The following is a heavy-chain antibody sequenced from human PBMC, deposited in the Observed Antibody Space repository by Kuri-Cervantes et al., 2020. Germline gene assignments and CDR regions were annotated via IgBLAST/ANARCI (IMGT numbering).Heavy chain of an antibody. J-gene: IGHJ4*02. D-gene: IGHD6-6*01. CDR1: GGSFSGYY. CDR3: ASLPSDSSSHPYFDY. CDR2: INHSGST. V-gene: IGHV4-34*01. Sequence: ESLKISCAVYGGSFSGYYWSWIRQPPGKGLEWIGEINHSGSTNYNPSLKSRVTISVDTSKNQFSLKLSSVTAADTAVYYCASLPSDSSSHPYFDYWGQGTLVTVSS.